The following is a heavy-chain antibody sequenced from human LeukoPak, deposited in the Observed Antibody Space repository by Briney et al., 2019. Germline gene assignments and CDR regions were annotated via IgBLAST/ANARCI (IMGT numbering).Heavy chain of an antibody. V-gene: IGHV3-20*04. CDR3: AKDRVAIAGAYDH. D-gene: IGHD6-13*01. CDR2: INWNGGGT. J-gene: IGHJ4*02. CDR1: GFNFDDYG. Sequence: GGSLRLSCTASGFNFDDYGMSWVRQAPGKGLEWVSGINWNGGGTGYADSVKGRFTISRDNAKSALYLHMNSLRVEDTAVYYCAKDRVAIAGAYDHWGQGTLVTVSS.